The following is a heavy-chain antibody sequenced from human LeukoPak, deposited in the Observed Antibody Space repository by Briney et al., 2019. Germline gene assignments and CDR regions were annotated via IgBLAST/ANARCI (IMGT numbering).Heavy chain of an antibody. J-gene: IGHJ4*02. CDR2: IGAGGGGGST. CDR3: AIDPYSSGWRGGDYFDY. V-gene: IGHV3-23*01. CDR1: GFTFSTYA. Sequence: GSLRLSCAASGFTFSTYAMSWVRQAPGKGLEWVSSIGAGGGGGSTVYADSVKGRFAISRDNSKNTLFLQMNNLRAEDTAVYYCAIDPYSSGWRGGDYFDYWGQGTLVTVSS. D-gene: IGHD6-19*01.